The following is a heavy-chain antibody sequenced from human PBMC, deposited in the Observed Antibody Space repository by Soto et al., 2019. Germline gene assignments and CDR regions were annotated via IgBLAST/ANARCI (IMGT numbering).Heavy chain of an antibody. V-gene: IGHV1-69*12. CDR2: IIPIFGTA. CDR3: AREGTVTTQPGFDY. CDR1: GGTFSSYA. Sequence: QVQLVQSGSEVMKPGSSVKVSCKASGGTFSSYAISWVRKAPGQGLEWMGGIIPIFGTANYAQKFQGRVTITADESTSTAYMELSSLRSEDTAVYYCAREGTVTTQPGFDYWGQGTLVTVSS. D-gene: IGHD4-17*01. J-gene: IGHJ4*02.